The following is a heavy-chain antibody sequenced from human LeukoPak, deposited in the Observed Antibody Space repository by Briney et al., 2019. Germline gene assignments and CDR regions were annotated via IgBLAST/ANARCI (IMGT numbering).Heavy chain of an antibody. D-gene: IGHD1-26*01. CDR1: GGSISSYY. J-gene: IGHJ4*02. CDR2: IYTSGST. CDR3: ARNGLVGSYYAWRFDY. Sequence: PSETLSLTCTVSGGSISSYYWSWIRQPAGKGLEWIGRIYTSGSTNYSPSLKSRVTMSVDTSKNQFSLKLSSVTAADTAVYYCARNGLVGSYYAWRFDYWGQGTLVTVSS. V-gene: IGHV4-4*07.